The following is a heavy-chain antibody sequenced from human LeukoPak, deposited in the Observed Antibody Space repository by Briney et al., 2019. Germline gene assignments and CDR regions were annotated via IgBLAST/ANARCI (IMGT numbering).Heavy chain of an antibody. V-gene: IGHV4-59*01. Sequence: SETLSLTCTVSGGSISSYYWSWIRQPPGKGLEWIGYIYYSGSTNYNPSLKSRVTISVDTSKNQFSLKLSSVTAADTAVYYCARAYYRLYYYDSSGYYPRSYYMDVWGKGTTVTVSS. D-gene: IGHD3-22*01. J-gene: IGHJ6*03. CDR1: GGSISSYY. CDR3: ARAYYRLYYYDSSGYYPRSYYMDV. CDR2: IYYSGST.